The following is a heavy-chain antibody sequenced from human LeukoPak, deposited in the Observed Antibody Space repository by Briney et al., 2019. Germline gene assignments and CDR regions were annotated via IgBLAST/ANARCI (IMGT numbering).Heavy chain of an antibody. Sequence: ASVKVSCKTYGYTFTSYGVSWVRQAPGQGLECMGYIGAYNGDTKYAQKFQGRVTMTTDTSTSTAYMELRSLRSEDTAVYYCARDAPHDSAIDYWGQGTLVTVSS. D-gene: IGHD2-15*01. J-gene: IGHJ4*02. CDR1: GYTFTSYG. CDR2: IGAYNGDT. CDR3: ARDAPHDSAIDY. V-gene: IGHV1-18*01.